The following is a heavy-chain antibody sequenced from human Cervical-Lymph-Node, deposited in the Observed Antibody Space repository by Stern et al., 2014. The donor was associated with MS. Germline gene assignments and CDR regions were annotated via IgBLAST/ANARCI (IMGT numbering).Heavy chain of an antibody. V-gene: IGHV1-69*09. J-gene: IGHJ5*02. CDR3: ARGVVTNRAAATLHNLFEP. CDR1: GGTFSSSYA. CDR2: IIPMLGLP. Sequence: VQLVESGAEVKKPGSSVNVSCKASGGTFSSSYAITWMRQAHGQGLEWMGRIIPMLGLPNYAQKFQGRVTITADTSTSTAYMELSSLRSEDTAVYYCARGVVTNRAAATLHNLFEPWGQGTLVTVSS. D-gene: IGHD2-15*01.